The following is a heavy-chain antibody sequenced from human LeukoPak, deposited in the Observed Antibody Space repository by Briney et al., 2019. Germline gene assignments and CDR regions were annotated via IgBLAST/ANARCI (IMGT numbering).Heavy chain of an antibody. D-gene: IGHD4-4*01. CDR3: AKGEALVYSTVNWFDP. CDR1: EFTFRSYA. J-gene: IGHJ5*02. V-gene: IGHV3-23*01. CDR2: ISDSGDET. Sequence: GGSLRLSCAASEFTFRSYAMSWVRQIPGKGLEWVSGISDSGDETHYADSVRGRFTISRDNSKNTVFLQMNDLRVEDTAIYFCAKGEALVYSTVNWFDPWGQGTLVTVSS.